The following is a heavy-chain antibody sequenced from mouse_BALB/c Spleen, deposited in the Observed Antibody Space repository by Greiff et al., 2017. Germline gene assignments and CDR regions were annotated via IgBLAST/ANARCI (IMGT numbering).Heavy chain of an antibody. D-gene: IGHD2-1*01. CDR1: GFNIKDYY. V-gene: IGHV14-1*02. CDR3: ARSDGNYNWYFDV. CDR2: IDPENGNT. Sequence: VQLQQSGAELVRPGALVKLSCKASGFNIKDYYMPWVKQRPEQGLEWIGWIDPENGNTIYDPKFQGKASITADTSSNTAYLQLSSLTSEDTAVYYCARSDGNYNWYFDVWGAGTTVTVSA. J-gene: IGHJ1*01.